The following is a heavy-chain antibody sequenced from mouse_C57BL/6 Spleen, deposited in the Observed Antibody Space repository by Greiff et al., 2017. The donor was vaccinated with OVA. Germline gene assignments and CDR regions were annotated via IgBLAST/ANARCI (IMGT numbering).Heavy chain of an antibody. J-gene: IGHJ3*01. V-gene: IGHV1-55*01. CDR1: GYTFTSYW. D-gene: IGHD1-1*01. CDR3: ARSAYGSSYFAY. Sequence: QVQLQQPGAELVKPGASVKMSCKASGYTFTSYWITWVKQRPGQGLEWIGDIYPGSGSTNYNEKFKSKATLTVDTSSSTAYMQLSSLTSEDSAVYDCARSAYGSSYFAYWGQGTLVTVAA. CDR2: IYPGSGST.